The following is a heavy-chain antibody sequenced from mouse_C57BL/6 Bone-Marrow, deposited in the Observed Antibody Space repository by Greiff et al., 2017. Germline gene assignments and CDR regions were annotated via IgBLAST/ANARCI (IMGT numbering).Heavy chain of an antibody. V-gene: IGHV1-63*01. CDR1: GYTFTNYW. CDR2: IYPGGGCT. J-gene: IGHJ1*03. Sequence: VQLQQSGAELVRPGTSVKMSCKASGYTFTNYWIAWAKQRPGHGLEWIGDIYPGGGCTNYNEQFKGKATLTADKSSSTAYMQFSSLTSEDSAIYYGARGPYDYGRYVDVWGTGATVTVSS. CDR3: ARGPYDYGRYVDV. D-gene: IGHD1-1*01.